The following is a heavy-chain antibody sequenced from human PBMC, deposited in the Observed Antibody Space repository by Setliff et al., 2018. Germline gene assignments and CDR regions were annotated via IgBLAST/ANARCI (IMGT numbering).Heavy chain of an antibody. V-gene: IGHV3-48*01. CDR1: GFTFSSYN. D-gene: IGHD5-12*01. CDR2: ISSSGSTI. J-gene: IGHJ3*02. CDR3: AGDPPSSGYAFDI. Sequence: GGSLRLSCAASGFTFSSYNMNWVRQAPGKGLEWVSYISSSGSTIYYADSVKGRFTISRDNAKNSLYLQMNSLRAEDTAVYYCAGDPPSSGYAFDIWGQGTMVTVSS.